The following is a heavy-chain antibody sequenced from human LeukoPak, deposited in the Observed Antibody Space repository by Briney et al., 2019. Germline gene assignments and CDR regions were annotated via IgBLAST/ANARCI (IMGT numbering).Heavy chain of an antibody. J-gene: IGHJ4*02. D-gene: IGHD3-16*01. CDR3: ARDPGWGALDY. V-gene: IGHV3-7*03. CDR1: GFSFSTTW. CDR2: INIDGSQR. Sequence: GGSLRLSCAASGFSFSTTWMTWVRQTPGKGLELVANINIDGSQRYHADSVEGRFTISRDNVKNTLYLQMSSLRVEDTAVYYCARDPGWGALDYWGQGALVIVSS.